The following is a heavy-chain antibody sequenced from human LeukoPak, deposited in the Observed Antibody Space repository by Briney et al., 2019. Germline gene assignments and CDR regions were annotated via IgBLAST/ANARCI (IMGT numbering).Heavy chain of an antibody. Sequence: GGSLRLSCAASGFTFSIYAIHWGRQAPGKGLEWVAVISYDGSNKYYADSVKGRFTISRDNPKNTLYLQMNSLRAEDTAVYYCARERAEGGSGYYHSFDYWGQGTLVTVSS. J-gene: IGHJ4*02. CDR3: ARERAEGGSGYYHSFDY. V-gene: IGHV3-30-3*01. CDR1: GFTFSIYA. D-gene: IGHD3-22*01. CDR2: ISYDGSNK.